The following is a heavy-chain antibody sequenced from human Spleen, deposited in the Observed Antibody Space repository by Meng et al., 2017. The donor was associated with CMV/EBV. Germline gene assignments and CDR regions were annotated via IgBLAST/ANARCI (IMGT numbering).Heavy chain of an antibody. CDR3: ARGPYCSSTSCYFRGSGFDP. CDR1: GYTSNVYG. J-gene: IGHJ5*02. V-gene: IGHV1-69*05. D-gene: IGHD2-2*01. Sequence: SVKVSCKASGYTSNVYGISWVRQAPGQGLEWMGGIIPIFGTANYAQKFQGRVTITTDESTSTAYMELSSLRSEDTAVYYCARGPYCSSTSCYFRGSGFDPWGQGTLVTVSS. CDR2: IIPIFGTA.